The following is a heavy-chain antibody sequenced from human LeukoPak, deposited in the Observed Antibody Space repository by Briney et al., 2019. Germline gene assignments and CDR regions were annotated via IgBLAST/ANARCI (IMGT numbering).Heavy chain of an antibody. CDR2: IYYSGST. CDR3: ASRPAGSTWYGVFDY. D-gene: IGHD6-13*01. Sequence: PSETLSLTCTVSGGSISNYYWSWIRQPPGKGLEWIGYIYYSGSTKYHPSLKSRVSMSLDTSKNQFSLKLSSVTAADTALYYCASRPAGSTWYGVFDYWSQGTLVTVSS. J-gene: IGHJ4*02. CDR1: GGSISNYY. V-gene: IGHV4-59*01.